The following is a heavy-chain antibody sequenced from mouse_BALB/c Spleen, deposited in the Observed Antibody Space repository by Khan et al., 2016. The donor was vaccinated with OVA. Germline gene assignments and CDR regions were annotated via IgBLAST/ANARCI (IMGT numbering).Heavy chain of an antibody. D-gene: IGHD2-4*01. J-gene: IGHJ2*01. CDR1: GYSFISYW. CDR3: TRSYDSYYFDY. CDR2: IYPGISDT. V-gene: IGHV1-5*01. Sequence: VQLQQSGTVLARPGASVKMSCKASGYSFISYWMHWVKQRPGQGLEWIGAIYPGISDTRYNQKFKVKAKLTAVTSASTAYMELSSLTNEDSAVYFCTRSYDSYYFDYWGQGTTLTVSS.